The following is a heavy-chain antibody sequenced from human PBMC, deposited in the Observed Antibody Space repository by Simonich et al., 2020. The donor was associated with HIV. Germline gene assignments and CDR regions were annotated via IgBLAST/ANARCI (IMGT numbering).Heavy chain of an antibody. D-gene: IGHD1-26*01. CDR1: GYNFTTLP. CDR2: YSTGHANT. Sequence: QVQFVQSGAEVKKPVASVKVSFKASGYNFTTLPIHWVRLAPGQRLGLMGWYSTGHANTKNAQKFQGRVTITSDTSANTVYMEMRSLRSKDTAVYYCARGQADVGAGTLAHWGQGTPVAVSS. CDR3: ARGQADVGAGTLAH. J-gene: IGHJ4*02. V-gene: IGHV1-3*04.